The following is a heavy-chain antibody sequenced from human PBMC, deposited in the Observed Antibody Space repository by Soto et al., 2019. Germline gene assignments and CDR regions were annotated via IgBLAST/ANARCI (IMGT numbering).Heavy chain of an antibody. J-gene: IGHJ6*02. CDR3: ARDQASYSSGYYGMDV. D-gene: IGHD6-19*01. V-gene: IGHV3-33*01. CDR2: IWYDGSNK. Sequence: PGGSLRLSCAASGFTFSSYGMHWVRQAPGKGLEWVAVIWYDGSNKYYADSVKGRFTISRDNSKDTLYLQMNSLRAEDTAVYYCARDQASYSSGYYGMDVWAKGPRSPSP. CDR1: GFTFSSYG.